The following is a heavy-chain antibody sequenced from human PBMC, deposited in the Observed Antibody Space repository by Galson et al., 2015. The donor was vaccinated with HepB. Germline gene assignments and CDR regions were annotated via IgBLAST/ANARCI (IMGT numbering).Heavy chain of an antibody. J-gene: IGHJ6*02. CDR2: IWHDGSNK. D-gene: IGHD1-26*01. Sequence: SLRLSCAAAGFTFSSYGMHWARQAPGKGLEWVAVIWHDGSNKYYADSVKGRFTISRDNSKNTLYLQMNSLRAEDTAVYYCAKVMGPTASRGKDYYYYGMDVWGQGTTVTVSS. CDR3: AKVMGPTASRGKDYYYYGMDV. CDR1: GFTFSSYG. V-gene: IGHV3-33*06.